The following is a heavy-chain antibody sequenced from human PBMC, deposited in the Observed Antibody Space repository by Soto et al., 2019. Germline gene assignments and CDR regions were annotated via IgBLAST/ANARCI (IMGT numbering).Heavy chain of an antibody. J-gene: IGHJ5*02. CDR3: ARASSGWYRRANWFDP. CDR1: GGSFSGYY. Sequence: PSETLSLTCAVYGGSFSGYYWSWIRQPPGKGLEWIGEINHSGSTNYNPSLKSRVTISVDTSKNQFSLKLSPVTAADTAVYYCARASSGWYRRANWFDPWGQGTLVTVSS. D-gene: IGHD6-19*01. CDR2: INHSGST. V-gene: IGHV4-34*01.